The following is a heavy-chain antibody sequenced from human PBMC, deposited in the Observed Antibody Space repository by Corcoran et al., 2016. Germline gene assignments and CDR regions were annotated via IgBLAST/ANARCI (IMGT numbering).Heavy chain of an antibody. CDR1: GYIFANYG. V-gene: IGHV1-18*01. D-gene: IGHD3-10*01. CDR2: ISAKNGNT. CDR3: GRDSSWGSWSSHFCDY. Sequence: QVQLVQSGTEVEKPGASVKISCKGSGYIFANYGVSWVRKAPGQGLEWVGWISAKNGNTDSAQNFQGRVTMTTDTSTSTAYLELRSLRSDDTAVYYCGRDSSWGSWSSHFCDYWGQGTLVTVAS. J-gene: IGHJ4*02.